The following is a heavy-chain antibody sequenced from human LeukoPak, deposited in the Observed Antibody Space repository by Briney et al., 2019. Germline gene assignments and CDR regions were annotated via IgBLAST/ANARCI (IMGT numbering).Heavy chain of an antibody. CDR3: TTTYIVASTRKFGDY. D-gene: IGHD5-12*01. Sequence: GGSLRLSCAASGFIFSNARMNWVRQAPGEGREWGGRIKSKTEGGTTDYAAPVKGRFTISRDDSQNTVDLQISSLTAEDTAMYFCTTTYIVASTRKFGDYWGQGTLVVVSS. CDR1: GFIFSNAR. CDR2: IKSKTEGGTT. J-gene: IGHJ4*02. V-gene: IGHV3-15*01.